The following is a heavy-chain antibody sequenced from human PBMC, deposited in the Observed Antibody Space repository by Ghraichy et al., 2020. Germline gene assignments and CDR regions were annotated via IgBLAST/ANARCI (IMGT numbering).Heavy chain of an antibody. CDR3: VKHDQDYGDSRVCY. J-gene: IGHJ4*02. V-gene: IGHV3-23*01. CDR2: ISGSGGST. D-gene: IGHD4-17*01. Sequence: GGSLRLSCAASGFTFSSYAMSWVRQAPGKGLEWVSAISGSGGSTFYADSVKGRFTISRDNSKNRLYLQMNSLRAEDTAVYYCVKHDQDYGDSRVCYWGQGTLVTVSP. CDR1: GFTFSSYA.